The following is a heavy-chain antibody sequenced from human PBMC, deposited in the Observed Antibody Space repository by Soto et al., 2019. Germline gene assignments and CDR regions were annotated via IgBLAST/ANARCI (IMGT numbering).Heavy chain of an antibody. CDR3: ARGPKTIKYYYYYYMDV. CDR2: INHSGST. D-gene: IGHD1-7*01. Sequence: SETLSLTCAVYGGSFSGYYWSWIRQPPGKGLEWIGEINHSGSTNYNPSLKSRVTISVDTSKNQFSLKLSSVTAADTAVYYCARGPKTIKYYYYYYMDVWGKGTTVTVSS. V-gene: IGHV4-34*01. CDR1: GGSFSGYY. J-gene: IGHJ6*03.